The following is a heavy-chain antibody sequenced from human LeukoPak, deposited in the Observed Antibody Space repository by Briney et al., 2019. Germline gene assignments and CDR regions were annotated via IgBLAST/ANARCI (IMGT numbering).Heavy chain of an antibody. Sequence: GGSLRLSCEASAFTFSNYDMNWVRQAPGKGLQWVSYISSSSSTKKYADSVEGRFTISRDNVKNSLHLQMNSLRDEDTAVYYCARRFDIWGQGTVVTVSS. J-gene: IGHJ4*02. CDR3: ARRFDI. V-gene: IGHV3-48*02. CDR2: ISSSSSTK. CDR1: AFTFSNYD.